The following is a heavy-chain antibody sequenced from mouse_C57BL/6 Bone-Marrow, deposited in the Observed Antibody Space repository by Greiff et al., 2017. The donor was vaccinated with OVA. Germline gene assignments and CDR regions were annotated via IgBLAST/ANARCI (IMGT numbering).Heavy chain of an antibody. Sequence: VKLVESGAELARPGASVKLSCTASGYTFTSYGISWVKQRTGQGLEWIGEIYPRSGNTYYNEKFKGKATLTADKSSSTAYMELRSLTSEDSAVYFCARPFYYAYFDYWGQGTTLTVSS. CDR3: ARPFYYAYFDY. V-gene: IGHV1-81*01. CDR2: IYPRSGNT. CDR1: GYTFTSYG. J-gene: IGHJ2*01. D-gene: IGHD1-1*01.